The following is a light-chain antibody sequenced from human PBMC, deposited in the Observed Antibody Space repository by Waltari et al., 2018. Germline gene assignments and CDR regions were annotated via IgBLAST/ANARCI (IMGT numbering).Light chain of an antibody. CDR2: LGS. CDR1: QDITSY. Sequence: IQMTQSPSSLSTSVGDRVTLSCRASQDITSYLNWYQQKAGKAPKLLITLGSTLQSGVSSRFSGSGSGTDFTLTITNVQPEDSAYYYCQLSYTTPHTFGQGTKVEIK. V-gene: IGKV1-39*01. CDR3: QLSYTTPHT. J-gene: IGKJ2*01.